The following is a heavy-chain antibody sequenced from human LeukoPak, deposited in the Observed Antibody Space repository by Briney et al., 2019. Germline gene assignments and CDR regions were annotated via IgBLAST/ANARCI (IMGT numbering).Heavy chain of an antibody. CDR2: IYYSGSI. CDR3: ASSIKYSSSSEGWFDP. Sequence: SETLSLTCTVSGGSISTYYWSWIRQPPGKGLEWIGYIYYSGSINYNPFLKSRVTISVDTSKNQFSLKLTSVTAADTAVYYCASSIKYSSSSEGWFDPWGQGTLVTVSS. D-gene: IGHD6-6*01. V-gene: IGHV4-59*08. J-gene: IGHJ5*02. CDR1: GGSISTYY.